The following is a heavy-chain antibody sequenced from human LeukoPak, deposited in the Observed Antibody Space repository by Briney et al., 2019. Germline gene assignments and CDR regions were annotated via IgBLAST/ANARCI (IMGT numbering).Heavy chain of an antibody. J-gene: IGHJ6*02. D-gene: IGHD2-2*01. Sequence: GASVKVSCKASGYTFTGYYMHWVRQAPGQGLEWMGRINPNSGGTNYAQKFQGRVTMTRDTSISTAYMELSRLRSDDTAVYYCTIVVVPAAIRYYYGMDVWGQGTTVTVSS. CDR3: TIVVVPAAIRYYYGMDV. V-gene: IGHV1-2*06. CDR2: INPNSGGT. CDR1: GYTFTGYY.